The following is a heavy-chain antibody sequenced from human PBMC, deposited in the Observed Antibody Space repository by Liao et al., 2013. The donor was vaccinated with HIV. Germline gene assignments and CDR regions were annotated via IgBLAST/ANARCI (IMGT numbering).Heavy chain of an antibody. CDR2: VDYSGGT. J-gene: IGHJ4*02. CDR3: ARGTIFGPDY. V-gene: IGHV4-39*07. D-gene: IGHD3-3*01. CDR1: GGSISSSNYY. Sequence: QLQLQESGPGLVKPSETLSLTCAVSGGSISSSNYYWGWIRQPPGKGLEWIGSVDYSGGTYYKPSLKSRVAISVDTSKNQFSLKLKSVTAADTAVYYCARGTIFGPDYWGQGTLVTVSS.